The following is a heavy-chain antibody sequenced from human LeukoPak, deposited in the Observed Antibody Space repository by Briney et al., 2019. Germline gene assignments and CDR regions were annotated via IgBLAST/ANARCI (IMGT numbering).Heavy chain of an antibody. CDR3: ARVKSITMIPLGWFDS. D-gene: IGHD3-22*01. CDR1: GFSFSRYW. Sequence: GGSLRLSCAASGFSFSRYWMSWVRQAPGKGLEWVATIEQDGSEKYYVDSVKGRFTISRDNAKNSLYLQMNSLKAEDTAVYYCARVKSITMIPLGWFDSWGLGTLVTVSS. CDR2: IEQDGSEK. J-gene: IGHJ5*01. V-gene: IGHV3-7*01.